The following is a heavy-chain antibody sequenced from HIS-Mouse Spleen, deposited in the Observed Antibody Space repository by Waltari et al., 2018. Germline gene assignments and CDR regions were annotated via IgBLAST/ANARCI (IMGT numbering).Heavy chain of an antibody. J-gene: IGHJ3*02. D-gene: IGHD3-10*01. CDR3: ARGVGIYDAFDI. Sequence: QVQLQQWGAGLLKPSETLSLTCAVYGGSFSGYSWSWIRQPPGKGLEWIGEINHSGSTNYNPSLKSRVTISVDTSKKQFSLKLSSVTAADTAVYYCARGVGIYDAFDIWGQGTMVTVSS. V-gene: IGHV4-34*01. CDR1: GGSFSGYS. CDR2: INHSGST.